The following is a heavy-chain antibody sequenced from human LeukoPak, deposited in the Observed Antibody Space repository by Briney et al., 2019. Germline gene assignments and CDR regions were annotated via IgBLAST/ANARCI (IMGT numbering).Heavy chain of an antibody. D-gene: IGHD2-21*01. J-gene: IGHJ4*02. CDR3: AKDFRIGYSAHFDY. CDR2: IYENGGTT. CDR1: GFTFRSHA. V-gene: IGHV3-23*01. Sequence: RGSLRLSCVGSGFTFRSHAMSWVRQAPEKGLEFVSGIYENGGTTYYADSVKGRFSISRDNSKNTLYLQMDSLRGEDTAVYYFAKDFRIGYSAHFDYWGQGALVTVSS.